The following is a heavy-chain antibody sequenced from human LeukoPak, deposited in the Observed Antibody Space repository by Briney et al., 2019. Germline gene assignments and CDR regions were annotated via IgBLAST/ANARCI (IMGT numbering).Heavy chain of an antibody. Sequence: EPTETLSLTCTVSGGSISSSPYYWGWIRQPPGKGREWVVSIYYGGTTYYNPSLKSRVTISVDTSKKQFSLKLSSVTAADTAVYYCARLWPNDDAFDIWGQGTMVTV. CDR1: GGSISSSPYY. CDR3: ARLWPNDDAFDI. CDR2: IYYGGTT. J-gene: IGHJ3*02. V-gene: IGHV4-39*01.